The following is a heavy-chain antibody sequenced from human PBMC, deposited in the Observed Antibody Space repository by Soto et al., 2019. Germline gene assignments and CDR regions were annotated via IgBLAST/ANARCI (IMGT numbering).Heavy chain of an antibody. Sequence: GGSLRLSCSASGFTFSSYAMHWVRQAPGKGLEYVSAISSNGGSTYYADSVKGRFTISRDNSKKTLYLQMSSLRAEDTAVYYCVKDAGAATGYFDYWGQGTLVTVSS. V-gene: IGHV3-64D*06. CDR2: ISSNGGST. J-gene: IGHJ4*02. CDR3: VKDAGAATGYFDY. D-gene: IGHD6-13*01. CDR1: GFTFSSYA.